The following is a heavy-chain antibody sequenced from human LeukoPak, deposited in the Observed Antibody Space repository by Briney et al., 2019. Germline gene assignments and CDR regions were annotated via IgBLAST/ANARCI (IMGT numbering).Heavy chain of an antibody. CDR2: ISAYNGNT. Sequence: ASVKVSCKASGYTFTSYGISWVRQAPGQGLEWMGWISAYNGNTNYAQKLQGRVTMTTDTSTSTAYMELRSLRSDDTVVYYCARVKVYYYGSGSPNYYYYYMDVWGKGTTVTISS. CDR3: ARVKVYYYGSGSPNYYYYYMDV. D-gene: IGHD3-10*01. CDR1: GYTFTSYG. J-gene: IGHJ6*03. V-gene: IGHV1-18*01.